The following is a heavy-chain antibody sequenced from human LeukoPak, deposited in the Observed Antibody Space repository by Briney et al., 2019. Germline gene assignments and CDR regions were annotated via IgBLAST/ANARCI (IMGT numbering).Heavy chain of an antibody. CDR3: ARSTSSIAAAGTDY. D-gene: IGHD6-13*01. CDR2: INWNGGST. V-gene: IGHV3-20*01. J-gene: IGHJ4*02. Sequence: GGSLRLSCAASGFTFSSYGMSWVRQAPGKGLEWVSGINWNGGSTGYADSVKGRFTISRDNAKNSLYLQMNSLRAEDTALYHCARSTSSIAAAGTDYWGQGTLVTVSS. CDR1: GFTFSSYG.